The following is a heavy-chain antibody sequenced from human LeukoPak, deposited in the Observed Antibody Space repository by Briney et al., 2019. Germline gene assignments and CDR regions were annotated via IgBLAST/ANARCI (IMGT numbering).Heavy chain of an antibody. CDR3: ARGDYDSSGYYPDAFDI. Sequence: GASVKVSCKASGGTFSSYAISWVRQAPGQGLEWMGGIIPIFGTANYAQKFQGRVTITADESTSTAYMELSSLRSEDTAVYYCARGDYDSSGYYPDAFDIWGQGTVVTVSS. CDR1: GGTFSSYA. CDR2: IIPIFGTA. J-gene: IGHJ3*02. D-gene: IGHD3-22*01. V-gene: IGHV1-69*13.